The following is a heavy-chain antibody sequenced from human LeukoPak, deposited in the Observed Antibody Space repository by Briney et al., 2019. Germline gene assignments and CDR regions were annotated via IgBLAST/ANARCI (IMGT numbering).Heavy chain of an antibody. CDR3: ARDSTVTTGGLDP. J-gene: IGHJ5*02. D-gene: IGHD4-17*01. V-gene: IGHV1-69*04. Sequence: SVKVSCKASGGTFSSYAISWVRQAPGQGLEWMGRIIPILGIANYAQKFQGRVTITADKSTSTAYMELSSLRSEDTAVYYCARDSTVTTGGLDPWGQGTLVTVSS. CDR2: IIPILGIA. CDR1: GGTFSSYA.